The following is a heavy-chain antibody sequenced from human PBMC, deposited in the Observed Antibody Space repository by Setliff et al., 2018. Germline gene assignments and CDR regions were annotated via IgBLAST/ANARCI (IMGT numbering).Heavy chain of an antibody. CDR2: ISSNGGST. V-gene: IGHV3-64D*09. CDR3: VKFGMGRYYNFWSGRNYYYYYYMDV. CDR1: GFTFSSYA. Sequence: GGSLRLSCSASGFTFSSYAMHWVRQAQGKGLEYVSAISSNGGSTYYADSVKGRFTISRDNSKNTLYLQMSSLRAEDTAVYYCVKFGMGRYYNFWSGRNYYYYYYMDVWGKGTTVTVSS. J-gene: IGHJ6*03. D-gene: IGHD3-3*01.